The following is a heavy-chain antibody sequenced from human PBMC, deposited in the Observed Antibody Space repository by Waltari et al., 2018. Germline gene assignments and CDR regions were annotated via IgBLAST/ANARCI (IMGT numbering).Heavy chain of an antibody. Sequence: QVQLVQSGAEVTKPGASVEVSCRTSGYTFNNFGVAWVRQAPGQGLEWMGWISATIKRAYTAQRFQGILTMTALTSTSTAYMELKSLTSDDTATYFCARAPYRVLSISQYYFDAWGQGTLVTVSS. CDR1: GYTFNNFG. V-gene: IGHV1-18*04. J-gene: IGHJ4*02. CDR3: ARAPYRVLSISQYYFDA. D-gene: IGHD2-21*01. CDR2: ISATIKRA.